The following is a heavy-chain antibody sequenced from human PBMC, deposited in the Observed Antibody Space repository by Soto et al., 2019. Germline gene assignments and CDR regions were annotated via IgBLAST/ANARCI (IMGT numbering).Heavy chain of an antibody. V-gene: IGHV3-23*01. J-gene: IGHJ4*02. D-gene: IGHD2-15*01. Sequence: EVQVLESGGGLVQPGGSLRLSCAASGFRFSNYDMRWVRQAPGKGLEWVSGVSASGSITSYADSAKGRFTISRDNDKNTMFLQMNSLRAEDTAVYFCAKGDCSGGRCYRGFDYWGQGTLVTVSS. CDR3: AKGDCSGGRCYRGFDY. CDR1: GFRFSNYD. CDR2: VSASGSIT.